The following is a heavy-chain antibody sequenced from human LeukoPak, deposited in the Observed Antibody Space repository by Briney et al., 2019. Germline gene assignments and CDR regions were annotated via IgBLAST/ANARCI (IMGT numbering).Heavy chain of an antibody. CDR2: ISGSGGST. CDR1: GFTFSSYA. CDR3: AKDFVGYRDY. D-gene: IGHD3-16*02. V-gene: IGHV3-23*01. Sequence: PGGSLRLSCAASGFTFSSYATSWVRQAPGKGLEWVSSISGSGGSTYYADSVKGRFTISRDNSKNTLYLQMNSLRAEDTAVYYCAKDFVGYRDYWGQGTLVTVSS. J-gene: IGHJ4*02.